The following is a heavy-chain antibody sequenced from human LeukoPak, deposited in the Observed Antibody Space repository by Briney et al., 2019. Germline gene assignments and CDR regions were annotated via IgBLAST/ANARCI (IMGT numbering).Heavy chain of an antibody. Sequence: PGGSLRLSCAASGFTFSSYSMNWVRQAPGKGLEWISYISSSSSTIYYADSVKGRFTISRDNAKNSLYLQMNSLRAEDTAVYYCARGPYYQDAFDIWGQGTMVTVSS. CDR1: GFTFSSYS. CDR3: ARGPYYQDAFDI. CDR2: ISSSSSTI. V-gene: IGHV3-48*04. D-gene: IGHD3-10*01. J-gene: IGHJ3*02.